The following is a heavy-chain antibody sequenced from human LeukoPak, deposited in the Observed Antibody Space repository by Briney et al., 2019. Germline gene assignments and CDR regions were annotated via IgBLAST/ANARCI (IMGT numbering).Heavy chain of an antibody. D-gene: IGHD4-17*01. CDR3: ARGDFGETNTAFDV. CDR2: IHPNSATT. Sequence: ASVKVSCKTSGYTFTDYDVHWVRQAPGQGLEWMGWIHPNSATTNYAQRLQGRVTFTRDTSLSVAYMELSSLTSEDAAVYFCARGDFGETNTAFDVWGQGTLVAVSS. CDR1: GYTFTDYD. V-gene: IGHV1-8*03. J-gene: IGHJ3*01.